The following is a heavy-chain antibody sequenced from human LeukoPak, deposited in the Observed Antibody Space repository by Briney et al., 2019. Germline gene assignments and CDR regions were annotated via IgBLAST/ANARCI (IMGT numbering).Heavy chain of an antibody. CDR3: ARDDTPYSGDWYLLGLNY. V-gene: IGHV3-23*01. CDR2: ISGSGDII. Sequence: GGSLRLSCAASGFTFSSYAMTWVRQVPGKGLEWVSSISGSGDIIHYADSVKGRFTISRDNSKNTLHVQMNSLRGEDTAVYYCARDDTPYSGDWYLLGLNYWGHGTLVTVSS. CDR1: GFTFSSYA. J-gene: IGHJ4*01. D-gene: IGHD6-13*01.